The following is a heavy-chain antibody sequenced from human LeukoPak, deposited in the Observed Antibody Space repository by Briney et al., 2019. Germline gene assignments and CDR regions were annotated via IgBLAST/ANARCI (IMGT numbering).Heavy chain of an antibody. CDR1: GFTVSSNY. Sequence: GRSLRLSCAASGFTVSSNYMSWVRQAPGKGLEWVSVIYSGGSTYYADSVKGRFTISRDNSKNTLYLQMNSLRAEDTAVYYCAKDHPPYCSSTSCYPFDYWGQGTLVTVSS. J-gene: IGHJ4*02. D-gene: IGHD2-2*01. CDR2: IYSGGST. CDR3: AKDHPPYCSSTSCYPFDY. V-gene: IGHV3-53*01.